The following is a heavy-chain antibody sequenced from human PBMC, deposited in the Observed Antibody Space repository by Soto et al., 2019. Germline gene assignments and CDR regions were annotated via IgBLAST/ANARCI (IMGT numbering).Heavy chain of an antibody. CDR2: IYYSGST. Sequence: SETLSLTCTVSGGSISSGDYYWSWIRQPPGKGLEWIGYIYYSGSTYYNPSLKSRVTISVDTSKNQFSLKLSSVTAADTAVYYCAICYDSSGYYPIDYRGQRTLLTVS. CDR1: GGSISSGDYY. D-gene: IGHD3-22*01. J-gene: IGHJ4*02. CDR3: AICYDSSGYYPIDY. V-gene: IGHV4-30-4*01.